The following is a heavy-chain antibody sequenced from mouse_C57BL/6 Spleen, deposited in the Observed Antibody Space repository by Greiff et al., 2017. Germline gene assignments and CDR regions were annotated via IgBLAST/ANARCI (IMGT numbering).Heavy chain of an antibody. CDR3: GRDYDGQGEG. J-gene: IGHJ4*01. V-gene: IGHV1-9*01. CDR2: ILPGSGNT. CDR1: GYTFTGYW. Sequence: QVQLQQSGAELMKPGASVKLSCKATGYTFTGYWIEWVKQRPGHGLEWIGEILPGSGNTNYSEKFKGKATFTADTSSNTAYMQLSSLTTEDSAIYYCGRDYDGQGEGWGKGTSVTVSS. D-gene: IGHD2-4*01.